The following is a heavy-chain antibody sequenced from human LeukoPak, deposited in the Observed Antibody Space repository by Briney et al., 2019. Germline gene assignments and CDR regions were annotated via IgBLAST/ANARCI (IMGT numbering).Heavy chain of an antibody. CDR3: ARARYCSGGSCYAEY. Sequence: GESLKISCKGSGYSFTTYWIGWVRKMPGTGLEWMGIIYPGDSDTRYSPSFQGQVTISADKSTSTAYLQWSSLKASDTAMYYCARARYCSGGSCYAEYWGQGTLVTVSS. D-gene: IGHD2-15*01. J-gene: IGHJ4*02. V-gene: IGHV5-51*01. CDR2: IYPGDSDT. CDR1: GYSFTTYW.